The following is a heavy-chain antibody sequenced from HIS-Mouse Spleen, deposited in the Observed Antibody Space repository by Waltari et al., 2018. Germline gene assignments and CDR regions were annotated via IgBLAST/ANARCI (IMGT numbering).Heavy chain of an antibody. J-gene: IGHJ5*02. D-gene: IGHD3-22*01. Sequence: QVQLQQWGAGLLKPSETLSLTCAVYGGSFSGYYWSWIRQPPGKGLEWIGEINHSGSTNYTPSHKSRVTISVDTSKNQFSLKLSSVTAADTAVYYCARGSTYYYDSSGYYWFDPWGQGTLVTVSS. CDR1: GGSFSGYY. CDR3: ARGSTYYYDSSGYYWFDP. V-gene: IGHV4-34*01. CDR2: INHSGST.